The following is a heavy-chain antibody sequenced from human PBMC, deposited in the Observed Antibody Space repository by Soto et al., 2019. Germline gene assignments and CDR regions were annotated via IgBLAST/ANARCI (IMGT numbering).Heavy chain of an antibody. Sequence: VASVKVSCKASGYTFTGYYMHWVRQAPGQGLEWMGWINPNSGGTNYAQKFQGWVTMTRDTSISTAYMELSRLRPDDTAVYYCARDNPYGQGPPQFDYWGQGTLVTVSS. CDR2: INPNSGGT. J-gene: IGHJ4*02. CDR1: GYTFTGYY. D-gene: IGHD2-21*01. V-gene: IGHV1-2*04. CDR3: ARDNPYGQGPPQFDY.